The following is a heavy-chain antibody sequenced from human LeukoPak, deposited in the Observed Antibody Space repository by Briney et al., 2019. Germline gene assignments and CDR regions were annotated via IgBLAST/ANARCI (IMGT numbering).Heavy chain of an antibody. V-gene: IGHV3-23*01. CDR2: IGGRETDT. CDR1: GFTFSDYA. J-gene: IGHJ3*02. D-gene: IGHD3-16*01. Sequence: GGSLRLSCAVSGFTFSDYAMSWVRQAPGKGLEWVSGIGGRETDTQYAGSVRGQFTLSKDNSKSTLYLQMNSLKAENTAAYYCAKDRQSRNNVWDPFDIWGQGTMVTVSS. CDR3: AKDRQSRNNVWDPFDI.